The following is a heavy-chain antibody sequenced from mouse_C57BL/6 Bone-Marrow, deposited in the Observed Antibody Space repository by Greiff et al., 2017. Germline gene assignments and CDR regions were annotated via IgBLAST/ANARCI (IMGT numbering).Heavy chain of an antibody. Sequence: VQLQESGPGLVQPSQSLSITCTVSGFSLTSYGVHWVRQSPGKGLEWLGVIWSGGSTDYTAAFISRLSISKDNAMCQGFFKMNSLQADDTDSYYCASNDYGSNPFAYWGQGTLVTVSA. D-gene: IGHD1-1*01. CDR1: GFSLTSYG. CDR3: ASNDYGSNPFAY. CDR2: IWSGGST. J-gene: IGHJ3*01. V-gene: IGHV2-2*01.